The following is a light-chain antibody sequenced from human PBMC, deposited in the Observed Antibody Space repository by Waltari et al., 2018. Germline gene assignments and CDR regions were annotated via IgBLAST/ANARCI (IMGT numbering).Light chain of an antibody. CDR2: FAS. V-gene: IGKV1-39*01. J-gene: IGKJ2*01. Sequence: DIQMNQSPSSLSASVGDRVSLTCRASQGISNYLSWYQQKPGRAPKLLIYFASSLQTEVPSRFSGSGSGTDFALTIDGLQPDDFAVYYCQQSYSSPYSFGQGTKLEI. CDR3: QQSYSSPYS. CDR1: QGISNY.